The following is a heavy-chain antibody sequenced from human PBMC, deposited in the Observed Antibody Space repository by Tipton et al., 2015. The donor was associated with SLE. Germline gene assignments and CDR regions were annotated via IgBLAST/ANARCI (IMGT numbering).Heavy chain of an antibody. CDR2: IFDSGST. CDR3: ARKYTTSWVDYFDY. D-gene: IGHD6-13*01. V-gene: IGHV4-59*08. Sequence: TLSLTCTVSGGSISGHYWSWIRQPPGKGLEWIGYIFDSGSTNYNPSLQSRVTISVDTSKTQFSLNLYSVTAADTAVYYCARKYTTSWVDYFDYWGQGTLVTVSS. CDR1: GGSISGHY. J-gene: IGHJ4*02.